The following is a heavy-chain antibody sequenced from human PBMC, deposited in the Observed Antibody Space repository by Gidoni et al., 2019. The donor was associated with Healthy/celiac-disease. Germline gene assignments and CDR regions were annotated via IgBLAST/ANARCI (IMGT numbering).Heavy chain of an antibody. D-gene: IGHD6-13*01. CDR2: SVPSDSYT. V-gene: IGHV5-10-1*03. Sequence: EVQLVQSGAEVKKPGESRRISCKGHGYSFTSYWISWVRQMPGKGLELMGRSVPSDSYTHYSPSFQGHVTLSADKSISTAYLQWSSLKASDTAMYYCARAGTAAGDYWGQGTLVTVSS. CDR3: ARAGTAAGDY. J-gene: IGHJ4*02. CDR1: GYSFTSYW.